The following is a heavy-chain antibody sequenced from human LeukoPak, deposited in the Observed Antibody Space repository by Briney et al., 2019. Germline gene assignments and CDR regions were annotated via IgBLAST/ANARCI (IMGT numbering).Heavy chain of an antibody. Sequence: GGSLRLSCAASGFTFSSYAMSWVRQAPGKGLEWVSAISGSGGSTYYADSVKGRFTISRDNSKNTLYLQMNSLRAEDTAVYYCAKDLRGRGFGELFDYWGQGTLVTVSS. V-gene: IGHV3-23*01. J-gene: IGHJ4*02. D-gene: IGHD3-10*01. CDR2: ISGSGGST. CDR1: GFTFSSYA. CDR3: AKDLRGRGFGELFDY.